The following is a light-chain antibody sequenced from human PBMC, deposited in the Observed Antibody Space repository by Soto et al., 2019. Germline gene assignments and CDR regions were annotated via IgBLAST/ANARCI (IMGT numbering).Light chain of an antibody. CDR1: QTINNY. J-gene: IGKJ5*01. Sequence: EIVMTQSPATLSVSPGERAPLSCRASQTINNYLAWYQHKPGQAPRLLIYDASTRATGIQARFSGSGSGTEFTLTISSLEPEDFATYFCKQRGNWPHFGQGTRLEIK. V-gene: IGKV3-11*01. CDR2: DAS. CDR3: KQRGNWPH.